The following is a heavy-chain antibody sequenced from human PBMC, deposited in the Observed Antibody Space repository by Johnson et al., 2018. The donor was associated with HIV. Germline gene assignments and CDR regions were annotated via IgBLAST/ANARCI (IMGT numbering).Heavy chain of an antibody. J-gene: IGHJ3*02. CDR1: EFTFSNYA. CDR3: ARVHSGGAFDI. CDR2: IYSGGST. Sequence: VQLVESGGGLVQPGGSLRLSCAASEFTFSNYAMHWVRQAPGKGLEWVSVIYSGGSTSYADSVKGRFTISRDNSKNTLYLQMNSLSAEDTAVYYCARVHSGGAFDIWGQGTLVIVSS. V-gene: IGHV3-66*01.